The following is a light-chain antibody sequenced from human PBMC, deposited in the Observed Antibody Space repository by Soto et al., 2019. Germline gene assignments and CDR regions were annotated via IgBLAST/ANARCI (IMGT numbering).Light chain of an antibody. V-gene: IGKV1-12*01. CDR2: TAS. J-gene: IGKJ4*01. CDR1: QGISSL. CDR3: QQANSFPLT. Sequence: DIQMTQSPSSVSASVGDRVTITCRASQGISSLLAWYQQKPGKAPNLLIHTASSLQSGVPSRFSGSGSGTDFTLTISSLQPEDFAPYYGQQANSFPLTFGGGTKVEIK.